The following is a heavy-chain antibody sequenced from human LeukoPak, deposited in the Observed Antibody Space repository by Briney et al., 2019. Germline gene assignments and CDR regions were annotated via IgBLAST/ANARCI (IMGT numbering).Heavy chain of an antibody. D-gene: IGHD3-16*02. CDR2: ISGSGGST. J-gene: IGHJ4*02. CDR3: AKYQAGYDYVWGSYRYTPFDY. V-gene: IGHV3-23*01. Sequence: TGGSLRLSCAASGFTFSSYAMSWVRQAPGKGLEWVSAISGSGGSTYYADSVKGRFTISGDNSKNTLYLQMNSLRAEDTAVYYCAKYQAGYDYVWGSYRYTPFDYWGQGTLVTVSS. CDR1: GFTFSSYA.